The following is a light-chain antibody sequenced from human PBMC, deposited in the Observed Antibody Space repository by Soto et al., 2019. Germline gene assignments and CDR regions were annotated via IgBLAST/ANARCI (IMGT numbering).Light chain of an antibody. J-gene: IGLJ1*01. CDR1: SSDVGTYNY. CDR2: DVN. CDR3: CSYAGSYVYV. V-gene: IGLV2-11*01. Sequence: QSALTQPRSVSGSPGQSVTISCTGTSSDVGTYNYVSWYQHHPGKAPKLMIYDVNKGPSGVPDRFSGSKSGNTASLTISGLQAEDEADYYFCSYAGSYVYVFGTGTKVTVL.